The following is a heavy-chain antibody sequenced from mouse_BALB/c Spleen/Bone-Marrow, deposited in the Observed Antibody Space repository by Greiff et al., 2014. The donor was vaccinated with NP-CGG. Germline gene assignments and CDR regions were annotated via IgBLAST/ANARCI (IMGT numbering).Heavy chain of an antibody. CDR3: ARHYGYVDAMDY. J-gene: IGHJ4*01. D-gene: IGHD1-2*01. CDR1: GITVSSYT. V-gene: IGHV5-6-5*01. Sequence: EVKLVESGGGLVKPGESLKFSCAVSGITVSSYTMSWVRQTPEKRLEWVASITGGGTTYYPDSVKGRFTISRDNARNILYLQVSSLRSEDTAIYYCARHYGYVDAMDYWGQGTSVTVSS. CDR2: ITGGGTT.